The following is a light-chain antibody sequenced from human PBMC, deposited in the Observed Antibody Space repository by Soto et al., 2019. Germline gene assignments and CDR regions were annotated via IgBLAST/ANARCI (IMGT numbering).Light chain of an antibody. Sequence: EIVMTQSPVTLSVSPGERATRSCRASQSVSSSLAWYQQKPGQAPRLLIYGASSRATGIPARFSGSGSGTEFTLTISSLQSEDLAVYYCQQYNNWWTFGQGTKVDIK. J-gene: IGKJ1*01. CDR2: GAS. CDR1: QSVSSS. V-gene: IGKV3-15*01. CDR3: QQYNNWWT.